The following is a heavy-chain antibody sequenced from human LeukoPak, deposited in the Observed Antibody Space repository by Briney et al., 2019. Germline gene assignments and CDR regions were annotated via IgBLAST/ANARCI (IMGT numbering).Heavy chain of an antibody. D-gene: IGHD2-8*01. V-gene: IGHV4-34*01. CDR3: AKLYRPGPYFDY. CDR1: GGSFTGSY. Sequence: PSETLSLTCAAYGGSFTGSYRSRIRQPPGKGLEWIGEINHSGSTSYIPSLKGRVTISVDTSKNQFSLKLSSVTAADTAVYYCAKLYRPGPYFDYWGHGTLVTVFS. CDR2: INHSGST. J-gene: IGHJ4*01.